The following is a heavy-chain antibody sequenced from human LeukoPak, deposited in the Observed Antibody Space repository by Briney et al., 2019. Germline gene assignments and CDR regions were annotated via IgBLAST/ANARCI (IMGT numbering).Heavy chain of an antibody. J-gene: IGHJ4*02. V-gene: IGHV4-59*10. CDR1: GGSFSGYF. CDR2: IYTSGST. D-gene: IGHD2-2*01. CDR3: ARGSTRYDY. Sequence: SETLSLTCAVHGGSFSGYFWTWIRQPAGMGLEWIGRIYTSGSTNYKPSLKSRVTMSVDTSKNQFSLKLSSVTAADTAVYFCARGSTRYDYWGQGTLVTVSS.